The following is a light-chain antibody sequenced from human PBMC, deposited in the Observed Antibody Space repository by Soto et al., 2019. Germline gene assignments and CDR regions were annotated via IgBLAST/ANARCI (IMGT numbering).Light chain of an antibody. Sequence: DSVMTQSPDSLAVSLGERATINCKSSQSVLYSSNNKNYLAWYQQKXGQPPKXXIYWTSTRESGIPDRFSGSGSGTDFTLTISSLQAEDVAVYYCQQYYSTTPTFGGGTKVDIK. J-gene: IGKJ4*01. V-gene: IGKV4-1*01. CDR3: QQYYSTTPT. CDR2: WTS. CDR1: QSVLYSSNNKNY.